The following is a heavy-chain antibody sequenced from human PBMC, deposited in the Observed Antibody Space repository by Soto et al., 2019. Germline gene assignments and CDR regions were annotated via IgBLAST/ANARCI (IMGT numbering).Heavy chain of an antibody. J-gene: IGHJ4*02. Sequence: ASVKVSCKASGYTFTTYAVHWVRQAPGQRLEWMGWINADSGNTRYSQKFQGRVTITRDTSASTVYMELSSLRSEDTALYYCARDYYFGAGTYYPDYWGQGTLVTVSS. CDR1: GYTFTTYA. D-gene: IGHD3-10*01. CDR3: ARDYYFGAGTYYPDY. CDR2: INADSGNT. V-gene: IGHV1-3*01.